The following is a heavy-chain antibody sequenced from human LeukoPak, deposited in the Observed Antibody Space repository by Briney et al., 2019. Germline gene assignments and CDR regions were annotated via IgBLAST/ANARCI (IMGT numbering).Heavy chain of an antibody. V-gene: IGHV3-23*01. CDR3: ARDPGRDANGEYCSGGSCYLTPFFDH. Sequence: PGGSLRLSCAASGFTFSSYAMNWVRQAPGKGLEWVSAISGSGTNTYYADSVKGRFTISRYNSKNTQYLQMNSLRAEDTAIYFCARDPGRDANGEYCSGGSCYLTPFFDHWGQGILVTVSS. D-gene: IGHD2-15*01. CDR1: GFTFSSYA. CDR2: ISGSGTNT. J-gene: IGHJ4*02.